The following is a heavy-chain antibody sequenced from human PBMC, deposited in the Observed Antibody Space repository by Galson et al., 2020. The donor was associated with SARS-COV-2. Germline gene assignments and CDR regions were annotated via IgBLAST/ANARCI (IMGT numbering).Heavy chain of an antibody. CDR1: GFTFSDHY. D-gene: IGHD4-17*01. Sequence: GESLKISCAASGFTFSDHYMDWVRQAPGKGLEWVGRTRNKANSYTTEYAASVKGRFTISRDDSKNSLYLQMNSLKTEDTAVYYCARVDWFGLYGDYAGGMDVWGQGTTVTVSS. CDR2: TRNKANSYTT. J-gene: IGHJ6*02. V-gene: IGHV3-72*01. CDR3: ARVDWFGLYGDYAGGMDV.